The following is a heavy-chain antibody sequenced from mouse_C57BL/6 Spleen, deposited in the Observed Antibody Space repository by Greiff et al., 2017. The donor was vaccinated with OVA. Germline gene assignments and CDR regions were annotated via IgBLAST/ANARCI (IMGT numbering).Heavy chain of an antibody. Sequence: QVQLKESGAELARPGASVKLSCKASGYTFTSYGISWVKQRTGQGLEWIGEIYPRSGNTYYNEKFKGKATLTADKSSSTAYMELRSLTSEDSAVYFCARSSSTYWYFDVWGTGTTVTVSS. CDR2: IYPRSGNT. CDR3: ARSSSTYWYFDV. CDR1: GYTFTSYG. V-gene: IGHV1-81*01. J-gene: IGHJ1*03.